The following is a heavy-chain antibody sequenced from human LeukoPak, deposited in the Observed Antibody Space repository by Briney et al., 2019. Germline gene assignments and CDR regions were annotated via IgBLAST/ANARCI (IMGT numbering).Heavy chain of an antibody. CDR2: IRISGDSS. CDR1: GFTFSSYA. V-gene: IGHV3-23*01. CDR3: AKDLTNWNVDY. Sequence: GGSLRLSCAASGFTFSSYAISWVRQAPGKGLEWVSGIRISGDSSYYADSVKGRFSISRDNSKNTLYLQMNSLRAEDTAVYYCAKDLTNWNVDYWGQGTLVTVSS. D-gene: IGHD1-1*01. J-gene: IGHJ4*02.